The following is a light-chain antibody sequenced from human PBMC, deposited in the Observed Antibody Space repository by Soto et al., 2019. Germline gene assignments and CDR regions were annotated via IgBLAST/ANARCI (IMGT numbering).Light chain of an antibody. V-gene: IGKV3-15*01. CDR2: DVS. Sequence: EIVMTQSPAILSVSPGERGTLSCRASQDIGTKLAWYQQKPGQAPSLLMYDVSTRASAAPARFSGSGSGSEFTLTISSLQSEDFAIYFCQQYYHWRTFGQGTRVEI. J-gene: IGKJ1*01. CDR3: QQYYHWRT. CDR1: QDIGTK.